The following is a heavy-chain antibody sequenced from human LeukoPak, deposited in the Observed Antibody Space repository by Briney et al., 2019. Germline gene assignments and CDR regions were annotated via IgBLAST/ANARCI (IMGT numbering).Heavy chain of an antibody. CDR3: AKGGGYYDFWSGYFY. Sequence: GGSLRLSCAASGFTFSSYAMSWVRQAPGKGLEWVSAISGSGGSTYYADSVKGRFTISRDNSKNTLYLQMNSLRAEDTAVYYCAKGGGYYDFWSGYFYWGQGTLVTVSS. CDR1: GFTFSSYA. V-gene: IGHV3-23*01. J-gene: IGHJ4*02. D-gene: IGHD3-3*01. CDR2: ISGSGGST.